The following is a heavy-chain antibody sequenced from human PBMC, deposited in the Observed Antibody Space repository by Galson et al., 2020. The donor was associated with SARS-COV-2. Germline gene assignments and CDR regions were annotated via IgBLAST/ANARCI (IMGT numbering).Heavy chain of an antibody. J-gene: IGHJ4*02. CDR2: ISADNGNT. CDR1: GYTFTSYG. Sequence: ASVKVSCKTSGYTFTSYGIIWVRQAPGQGLEWMGWISADNGNTNYAQKFQGRVTMTTDTSTDTAYMELRSLRSDDTAVYYCARDPNIVIVPSAMLCDFDYWGQGTLVTVSS. D-gene: IGHD2-2*01. CDR3: ARDPNIVIVPSAMLCDFDY. V-gene: IGHV1-18*04.